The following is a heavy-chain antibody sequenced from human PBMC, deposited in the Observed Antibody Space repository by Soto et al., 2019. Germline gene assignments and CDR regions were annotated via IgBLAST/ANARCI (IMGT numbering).Heavy chain of an antibody. J-gene: IGHJ5*02. Sequence: QLQLQESGPGLVKASETLSLTCSVSVCSISSSSYYWGWIRQPPGKVPEWIASSYYSGSTYYNPSLQSRVTTSADSSKTQFSLKVSSVTAADTAVYYCARRPLADCSGGSCYSGWFDPWGQGTLVTVSS. CDR2: SYYSGST. CDR1: VCSISSSSYY. V-gene: IGHV4-39*01. D-gene: IGHD2-15*01. CDR3: ARRPLADCSGGSCYSGWFDP.